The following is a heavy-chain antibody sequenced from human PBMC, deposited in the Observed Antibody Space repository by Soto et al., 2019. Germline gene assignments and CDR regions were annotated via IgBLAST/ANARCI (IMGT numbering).Heavy chain of an antibody. CDR1: GFTFSDYY. CDR3: ARYCSGGSCYLGEFDY. V-gene: IGHV3-11*06. D-gene: IGHD2-15*01. J-gene: IGHJ4*02. Sequence: VGSLRLSCVASGFTFSDYYMSWIRQAPVNGLEWVSYISSSSSYANYADSVKGRFTISRDNAKNSLYLQMNSLRAEDTAVYYCARYCSGGSCYLGEFDYWGQGTLVTVSS. CDR2: ISSSSSYA.